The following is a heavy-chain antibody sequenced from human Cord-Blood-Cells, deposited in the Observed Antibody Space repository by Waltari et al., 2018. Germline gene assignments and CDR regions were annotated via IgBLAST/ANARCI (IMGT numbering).Heavy chain of an antibody. J-gene: IGHJ6*02. CDR1: GYTFTGYY. Sequence: HVQLVQPGAEVKKPGASVKVPCKASGYTFTGYYMHWVRQALGQGLEWMGWINPNSGGTNYAQKFQGWVTMTRDTSISTAYMELSRLRSDDTAVYYCARTSIVGATRYYYYGMDVWGQGTTVTVSS. V-gene: IGHV1-2*04. D-gene: IGHD1-26*01. CDR2: INPNSGGT. CDR3: ARTSIVGATRYYYYGMDV.